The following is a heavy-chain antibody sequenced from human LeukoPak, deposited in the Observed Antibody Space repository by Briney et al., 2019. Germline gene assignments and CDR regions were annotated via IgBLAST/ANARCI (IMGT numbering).Heavy chain of an antibody. CDR2: IYTSGST. Sequence: SETLSLTCTVSGGSISSYYWSWIRQPPGKGLEWIGYIYTSGSTNYNPSLKSRVTISVDTSKNQFSLKLSSVTAADTAVYYCARRAPAQYYYYMDVWGKGTTVTVSS. D-gene: IGHD2-2*01. CDR1: GGSISSYY. CDR3: ARRAPAQYYYYMDV. J-gene: IGHJ6*03. V-gene: IGHV4-4*09.